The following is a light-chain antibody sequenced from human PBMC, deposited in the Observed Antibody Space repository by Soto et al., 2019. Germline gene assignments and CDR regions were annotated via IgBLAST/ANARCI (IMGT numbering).Light chain of an antibody. CDR3: CSYAGRSAYFV. CDR1: SSDVGTYDY. CDR2: DVS. V-gene: IGLV2-11*01. Sequence: QSALTQPRSVSGSPGQSVTISCTGTSSDVGTYDYVSWYQLHPGKAPEVVIYDVSQRPSGVPDRFSGSKSGNTASLTISGLQGEDEADYYCCSYAGRSAYFVFGTGTKVTVL. J-gene: IGLJ1*01.